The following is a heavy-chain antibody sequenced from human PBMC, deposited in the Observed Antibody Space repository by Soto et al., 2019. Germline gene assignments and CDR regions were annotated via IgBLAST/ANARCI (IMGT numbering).Heavy chain of an antibody. Sequence: QVQLQESGPGLVKPSQTLSLTCTVSGGYISSGGYYWSWIRQHPGKGLEWSGYIYYSGSTYYNTSLKSRVTISVDTSKNQFSLKLSSVTAADTAVYYCARGYGNYGDPPYFDYWGQGTLVTVSS. CDR3: ARGYGNYGDPPYFDY. J-gene: IGHJ4*02. D-gene: IGHD4-17*01. CDR1: GGYISSGGYY. CDR2: IYYSGST. V-gene: IGHV4-31*03.